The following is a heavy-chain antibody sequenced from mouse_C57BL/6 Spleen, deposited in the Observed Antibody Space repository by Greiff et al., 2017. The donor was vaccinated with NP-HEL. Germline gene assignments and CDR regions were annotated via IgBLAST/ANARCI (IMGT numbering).Heavy chain of an antibody. D-gene: IGHD2-3*01. CDR1: GYTFTSYW. Sequence: QVQLQQPGAELVKPGASVKLSCKASGYTFTSYWMHWVKQRPGQGLEWIGMIHPNSGSTNYNEKFKSKATLTVDKSSSTAYMQLSSLTSEDSAVYYCARWGWDDGYFPFDYWGQGTTLTVSS. V-gene: IGHV1-64*01. CDR3: ARWGWDDGYFPFDY. J-gene: IGHJ2*01. CDR2: IHPNSGST.